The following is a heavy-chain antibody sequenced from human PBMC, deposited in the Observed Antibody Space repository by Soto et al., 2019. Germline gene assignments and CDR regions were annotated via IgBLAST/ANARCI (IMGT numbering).Heavy chain of an antibody. CDR1: GFTFSSYG. Sequence: QVQLVESGGGVVQPGRSLRLSCAASGFTFSSYGMHWVRQAPGKGLEWVAVIWYDGSNKYYADSVKGRFTISRDKSKNTLYLQMNSLRAEDTAVYYCARVLGTTHLDHAFDIWGQGTMVTVSS. CDR3: ARVLGTTHLDHAFDI. V-gene: IGHV3-33*01. J-gene: IGHJ3*02. CDR2: IWYDGSNK. D-gene: IGHD4-17*01.